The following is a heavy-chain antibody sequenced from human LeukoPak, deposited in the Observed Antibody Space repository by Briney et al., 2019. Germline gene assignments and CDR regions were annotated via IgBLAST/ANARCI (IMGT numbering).Heavy chain of an antibody. CDR2: ITSSSSST. V-gene: IGHV3-48*04. CDR1: GFTFSSFS. J-gene: IGHJ4*02. D-gene: IGHD1-26*01. Sequence: GGSPRLSCAASGFTFSSFSMKWGRQAPGEGVEGISYITSSSSSTYYADSVKGRFTISRDNAKNLLYLQINSLRTQDTAVYYCSRVIGSYGASANCGQRSLVTVSS. CDR3: SRVIGSYGASAN.